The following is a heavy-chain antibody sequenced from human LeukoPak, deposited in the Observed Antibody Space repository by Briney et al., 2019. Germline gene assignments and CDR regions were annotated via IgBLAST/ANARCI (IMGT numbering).Heavy chain of an antibody. J-gene: IGHJ4*02. CDR2: FDPEDGET. D-gene: IGHD1-26*01. CDR1: GYTLTELS. V-gene: IGHV1-24*01. Sequence: ASVTVSFKVSGYTLTELSMHWVRQAPGKGLEWMGGFDPEDGETIYAQKFQGRVTMTEDTSTDTAYMELSSLRSEDTAVYYCATSQIGALPVDYWGQGTLVTVSS. CDR3: ATSQIGALPVDY.